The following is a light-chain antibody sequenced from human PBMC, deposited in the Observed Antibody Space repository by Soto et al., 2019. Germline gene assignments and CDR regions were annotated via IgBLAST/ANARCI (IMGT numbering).Light chain of an antibody. Sequence: QSALTQPPSASGSPGQSVTISCTGTSNDVGGYNYVSWYQQHPGKAPKLMIHEVSKRPSGVPDRFSGSKSGNTASLTVSGLLTEDEADYYCSSYGGPNTVVFGGGTKVTVL. V-gene: IGLV2-8*01. CDR1: SNDVGGYNY. CDR3: SSYGGPNTVV. J-gene: IGLJ2*01. CDR2: EVS.